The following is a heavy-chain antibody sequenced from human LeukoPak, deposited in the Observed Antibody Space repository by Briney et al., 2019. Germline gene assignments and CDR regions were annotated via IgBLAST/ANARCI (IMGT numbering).Heavy chain of an antibody. D-gene: IGHD6-13*01. V-gene: IGHV3-21*01. Sequence: GRSLRLSCAASGFTFSSYGMHWVRQAPGKGLEWVSSISSSSTYIYYADSVKGRFTISRDNAKNTLYLQMNSLRAEDTGVYYCARIASHSSSWYDGGYWGQGTLVTVSS. J-gene: IGHJ4*02. CDR1: GFTFSSYG. CDR2: ISSSSTYI. CDR3: ARIASHSSSWYDGGY.